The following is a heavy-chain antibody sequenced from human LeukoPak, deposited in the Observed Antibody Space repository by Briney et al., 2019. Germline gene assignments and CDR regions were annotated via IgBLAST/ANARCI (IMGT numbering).Heavy chain of an antibody. CDR3: ARDLGAYCGGDCYFYYYYMDV. D-gene: IGHD2-21*02. Sequence: PGGSLRLSCAASGFTSSSYAMHWVRQAPGKGPEYVSAISSNGGSTYYANSVKGRFTISRDNSKNTLYLQMGSLRAEDMAVYYCARDLGAYCGGDCYFYYYYMDVWGKGTTVTVSS. CDR2: ISSNGGST. V-gene: IGHV3-64*01. CDR1: GFTSSSYA. J-gene: IGHJ6*03.